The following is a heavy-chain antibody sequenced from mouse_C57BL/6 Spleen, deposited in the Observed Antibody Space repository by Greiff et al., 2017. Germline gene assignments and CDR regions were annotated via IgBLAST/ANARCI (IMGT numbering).Heavy chain of an antibody. D-gene: IGHD2-4*01. V-gene: IGHV14-1*01. CDR3: TSYYYDEAWYFDV. CDR2: IDPEDGDT. Sequence: EVQLQQPGAELVRPGASVKLSCTASGFNIKDYYMHWVKQRPEQGLAWIGRIDPEDGDTESAPKFQGQAPMPADTSSSTAYLQRISLTSEDTAVYYCTSYYYDEAWYFDVWGTGTTVSVSS. J-gene: IGHJ1*03. CDR1: GFNIKDYY.